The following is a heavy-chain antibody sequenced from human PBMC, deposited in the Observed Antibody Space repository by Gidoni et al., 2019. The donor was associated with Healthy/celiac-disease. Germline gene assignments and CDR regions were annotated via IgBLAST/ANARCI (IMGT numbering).Heavy chain of an antibody. CDR3: ARELVLSSQSLYPLFGDAFDI. CDR2: IIPIFGTA. CDR1: GSTFSRFP. J-gene: IGHJ3*02. Sequence: QVQLVQSGAEVKKPGSSVKVSCKASGSTFSRFPISWVRQAPGQGLEWMGGIIPIFGTANYAQKFQGRVTITADESTSTAYMELSSLRSEDTAVYYCARELVLSSQSLYPLFGDAFDIWGQGTMVTVSS. V-gene: IGHV1-69*01. D-gene: IGHD2-21*01.